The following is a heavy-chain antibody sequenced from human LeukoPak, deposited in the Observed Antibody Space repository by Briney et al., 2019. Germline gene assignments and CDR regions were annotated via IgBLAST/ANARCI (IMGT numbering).Heavy chain of an antibody. Sequence: GGSLRLSCAASGFTFSSYAMSWVRQAPGKGLEWVSAISGSGGSTYYADPVKGRFTISRDNSKNTLYLQMNSLRAEDTAVYYCAKAIDTEYYYGMDVWGQGTTVTVSS. D-gene: IGHD5-18*01. CDR1: GFTFSSYA. CDR2: ISGSGGST. CDR3: AKAIDTEYYYGMDV. J-gene: IGHJ6*02. V-gene: IGHV3-23*01.